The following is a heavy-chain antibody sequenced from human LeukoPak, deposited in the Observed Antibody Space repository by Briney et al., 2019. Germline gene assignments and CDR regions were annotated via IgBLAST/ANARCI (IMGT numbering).Heavy chain of an antibody. CDR2: IYYSGST. CDR1: GGSISSYY. V-gene: IGHV4-59*01. CDR3: ARDTDYDYVWGSYRAYAFDI. J-gene: IGHJ3*02. D-gene: IGHD3-16*02. Sequence: SETLSLTCTVSGGSISSYYWSWIRQPPGKGLEWIGYIYYSGSTNYNPSLKSRVTISVDTSKNQFSLKLSSVTAADTAVYYCARDTDYDYVWGSYRAYAFDIWGQGTMVTVSS.